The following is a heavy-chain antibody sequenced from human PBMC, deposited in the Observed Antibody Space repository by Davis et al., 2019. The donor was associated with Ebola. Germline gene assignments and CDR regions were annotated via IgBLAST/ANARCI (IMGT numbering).Heavy chain of an antibody. J-gene: IGHJ5*02. CDR2: IYYSGST. CDR3: AREGCSSTSCYGGNWFDP. Sequence: MPSETLSLTCTVSGGSISSYYWSWIRQPPEKGLEWIGYIYYSGSTNYNPSLKSRVTISVDTSKNQFSLRLNSVTAADTAVYYCAREGCSSTSCYGGNWFDPWGQGTLVTVSS. V-gene: IGHV4-59*01. CDR1: GGSISSYY. D-gene: IGHD2-2*01.